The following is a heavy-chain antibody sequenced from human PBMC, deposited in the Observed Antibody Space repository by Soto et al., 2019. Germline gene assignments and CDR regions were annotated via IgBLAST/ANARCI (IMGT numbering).Heavy chain of an antibody. CDR1: GFTFSSYA. CDR3: AKKELGYGSGTDYFDS. CDR2: ISGSGINT. D-gene: IGHD3-10*01. V-gene: IGHV3-23*01. Sequence: EVQVLESGGGLVQPGGSLRLSCAASGFTFSSYAMSWVRQAPGRGLEWVSSISGSGINTYYADFVKGRFTISRDIFKNTLYLQMGRLRAEDTAVYYCAKKELGYGSGTDYFDSWGQGTLVTVSS. J-gene: IGHJ4*02.